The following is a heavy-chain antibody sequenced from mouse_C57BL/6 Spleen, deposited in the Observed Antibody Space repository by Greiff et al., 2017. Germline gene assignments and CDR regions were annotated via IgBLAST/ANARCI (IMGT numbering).Heavy chain of an antibody. J-gene: IGHJ4*01. CDR2: FHPYNDDT. CDR1: GYTFTTYP. D-gene: IGHD2-4*01. Sequence: VKLQESGAELVKPGASVKMSCKASGYTFTTYPIEWMKQNHGKSLEWIGNFHPYNDDTKYNEKFKGKATLTVEKSSSTVYLELSRLTSDDSAVYYCARRITTGYYYAMDYWGQGTSVTVSS. V-gene: IGHV1-47*01. CDR3: ARRITTGYYYAMDY.